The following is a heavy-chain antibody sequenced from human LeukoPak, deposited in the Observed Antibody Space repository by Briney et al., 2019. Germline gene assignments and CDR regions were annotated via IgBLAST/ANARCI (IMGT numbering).Heavy chain of an antibody. CDR3: AKDFGGRLDWGDAFDI. CDR1: GFTFDDYA. D-gene: IGHD2-15*01. J-gene: IGHJ3*02. Sequence: RPGGSLRLSCAASGFTFDDYAMHWVRQAPGKGLEWVSGISWNSGSIGYADSVKGRFTISRDNAKNSLYLQMNSLRAEDTALYYCAKDFGGRLDWGDAFDIWGQGTMVTVSS. V-gene: IGHV3-9*01. CDR2: ISWNSGSI.